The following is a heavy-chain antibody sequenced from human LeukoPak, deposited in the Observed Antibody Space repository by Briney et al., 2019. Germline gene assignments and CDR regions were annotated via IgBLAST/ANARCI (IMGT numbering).Heavy chain of an antibody. J-gene: IGHJ4*02. D-gene: IGHD5-24*01. CDR1: GFTFSSYA. V-gene: IGHV3-33*08. Sequence: GRSLRLSCAASGFTFSSYAVHWVRQAPGKGLEWVAFIWYDGSNKYYADSVKGRFTISRDNSENTLYLQMSSLRAEDTALYYCARDSGYGYNTFPTADYWGQGILVTVSS. CDR3: ARDSGYGYNTFPTADY. CDR2: IWYDGSNK.